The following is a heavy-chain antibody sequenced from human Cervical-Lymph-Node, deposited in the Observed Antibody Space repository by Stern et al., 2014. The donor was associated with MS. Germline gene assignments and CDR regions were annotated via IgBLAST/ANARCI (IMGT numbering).Heavy chain of an antibody. CDR2: TIPILGTP. D-gene: IGHD1-7*01. J-gene: IGHJ4*02. CDR3: ATPQLELRF. CDR1: GGTFGSYV. V-gene: IGHV1-69*01. Sequence: QVQLVQSGAEVKKPGSSVKVSCKASGGTFGSYVITWVRQAPGQGLEWVGGTIPILGTPNFAQKFQDRVTFSADESTKTAYMELSGLTNDDTAVYYCATPQLELRFWGQGTLVTVSS.